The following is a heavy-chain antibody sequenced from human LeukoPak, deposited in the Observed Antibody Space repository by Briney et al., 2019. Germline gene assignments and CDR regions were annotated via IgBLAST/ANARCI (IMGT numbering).Heavy chain of an antibody. CDR3: AREAAGYYYYMDV. J-gene: IGHJ6*03. Sequence: PGGSLRLSCAASGFTFSSYSMNWVRQAPGKGLEWVSYISSSSSNIYYADSVKGRFTISRDNAKNSLYLQMNGLRAEDTAVYYCAREAAGYYYYMDVWGKGTTATVSS. D-gene: IGHD2-15*01. CDR1: GFTFSSYS. V-gene: IGHV3-48*04. CDR2: ISSSSSNI.